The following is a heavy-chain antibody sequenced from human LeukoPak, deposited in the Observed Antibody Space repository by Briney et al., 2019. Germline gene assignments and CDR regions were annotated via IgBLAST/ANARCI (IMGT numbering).Heavy chain of an antibody. V-gene: IGHV4-59*08. CDR2: IYYSGST. D-gene: IGHD1-14*01. J-gene: IGHJ4*02. Sequence: SETLSLTCTVSGGSISSYYWSWIRQPPGKGLEWIGYIYYSGSTNYNPSLKSRVTISVDTSKNQFSLKLSSVTAADTAVYYCARAGRESPHFDYWGQGTLVTVSS. CDR1: GGSISSYY. CDR3: ARAGRESPHFDY.